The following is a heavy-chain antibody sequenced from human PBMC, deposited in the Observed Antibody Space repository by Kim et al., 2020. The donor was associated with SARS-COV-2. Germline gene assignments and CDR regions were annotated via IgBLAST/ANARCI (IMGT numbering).Heavy chain of an antibody. J-gene: IGHJ6*02. CDR2: IYYSGST. CDR1: GGSISSYY. Sequence: SETLSLTCTVSGGSISSYYWSWIRQPPGKGLEWIGYIYYSGSTNYNPSLKSRVTISVDTYKNQFSLKLSSVTAADTAVYYCARARGVDYYYDMDVWGQGTTVTVSS. D-gene: IGHD3-10*01. V-gene: IGHV4-59*01. CDR3: ARARGVDYYYDMDV.